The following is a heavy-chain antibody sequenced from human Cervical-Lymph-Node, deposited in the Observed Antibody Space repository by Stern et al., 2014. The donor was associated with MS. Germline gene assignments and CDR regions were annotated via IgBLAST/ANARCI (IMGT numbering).Heavy chain of an antibody. D-gene: IGHD4-11*01. Sequence: QLQLQESGPGLVKPSETLSLTCTVSGGSISSGSYYWGWIRQPPGKGLEWIGSMFYSGSSYYTPSLESRVTISVDTSKNHSSMKLSSVTAADTAVYFCASLPTYSYYYYGMDVWGQGTTVTVSS. CDR1: GGSISSGSYY. CDR2: MFYSGSS. CDR3: ASLPTYSYYYYGMDV. V-gene: IGHV4-39*02. J-gene: IGHJ6*02.